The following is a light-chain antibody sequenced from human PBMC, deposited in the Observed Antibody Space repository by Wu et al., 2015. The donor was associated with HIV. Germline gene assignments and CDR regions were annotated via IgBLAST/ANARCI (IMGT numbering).Light chain of an antibody. V-gene: IGKV3-11*01. CDR1: QSVNSY. J-gene: IGKJ5*01. Sequence: EIVLTQSPATLSLSPGERATLSCRASQSVNSYLAWYQQKLGQAPRLLIYDASNRATGIPARFSGSGSGTDFTLTISSLEPEDFAIYYCQQRSNWYTFGQGTRLEIK. CDR3: QQRSNWYT. CDR2: DAS.